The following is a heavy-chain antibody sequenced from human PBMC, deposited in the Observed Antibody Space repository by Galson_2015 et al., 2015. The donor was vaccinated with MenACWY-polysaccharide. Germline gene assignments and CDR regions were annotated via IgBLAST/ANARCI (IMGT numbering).Heavy chain of an antibody. V-gene: IGHV1-2*02. Sequence: SVKVSCKASGYTFTAQYIHWVRQAPGQELEWMGWIDPNSGGTNSAQKFQGSVTMTRDTSISTAFMELSRLKTDDTAVYYCAKGGGGSYEALEIWGQGTVVTVSS. J-gene: IGHJ3*02. CDR2: IDPNSGGT. CDR1: GYTFTAQY. D-gene: IGHD1-26*01. CDR3: AKGGGGSYEALEI.